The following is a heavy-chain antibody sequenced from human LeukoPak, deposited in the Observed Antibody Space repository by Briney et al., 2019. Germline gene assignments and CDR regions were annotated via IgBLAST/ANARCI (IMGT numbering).Heavy chain of an antibody. Sequence: GESLQISCKGSGYSFTSYWIGWVRQMPGKGLEWMGIIYPGDSDTIYSPSFQGQVTVSADKSTSTAYLQWNTLKASDTAMYYCARVDRRGYSDYTAILPDYWGQGTLVTVSS. V-gene: IGHV5-51*01. J-gene: IGHJ4*02. D-gene: IGHD5-12*01. CDR1: GYSFTSYW. CDR2: IYPGDSDT. CDR3: ARVDRRGYSDYTAILPDY.